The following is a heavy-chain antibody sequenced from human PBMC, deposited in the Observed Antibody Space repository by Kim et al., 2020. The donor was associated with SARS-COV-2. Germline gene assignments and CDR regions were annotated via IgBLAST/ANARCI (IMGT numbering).Heavy chain of an antibody. D-gene: IGHD2-2*01. V-gene: IGHV3-7*01. CDR3: ARWASTSYY. J-gene: IGHJ4*02. CDR2: IKQDGTDK. CDR1: GFSLGDYW. Sequence: GSLRLSCAASGFSLGDYWMNWVRQAPGKGLEWVANIKQDGTDKHYVDSVKGRFTISRDNAKNSLYLQMNSLRAEDTAVYYCARWASTSYYWGQGTLVTVSS.